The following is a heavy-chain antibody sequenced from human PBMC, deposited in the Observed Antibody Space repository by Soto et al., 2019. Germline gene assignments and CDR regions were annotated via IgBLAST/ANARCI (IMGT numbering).Heavy chain of an antibody. CDR2: IIPLFGTA. J-gene: IGHJ4*02. Sequence: QVQLEQSGAEVKQPGSSVKLSCKTSGGTFSTYAINWVRQAPGQGLEWMGAIIPLFGTADYSQKFQGRVTITADESTSTAYMELSSLRSDDTAVYFCARPKGTYSSGYYYFDFWGQGTLVTVSS. V-gene: IGHV1-69*01. CDR3: ARPKGTYSSGYYYFDF. CDR1: GGTFSTYA. D-gene: IGHD6-19*01.